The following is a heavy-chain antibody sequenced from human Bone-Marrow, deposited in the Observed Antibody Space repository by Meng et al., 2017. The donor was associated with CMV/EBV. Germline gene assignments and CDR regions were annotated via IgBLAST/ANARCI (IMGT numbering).Heavy chain of an antibody. D-gene: IGHD1-14*01. CDR2: INHSGST. Sequence: GSLRLSRAVYGVSFSGYYWSWIRQPPGKGLEWIEEINHSGSTNYNPSLKSRVTISVDTSKNQFSLKLSSVTAADTAVYYCARRTPLIPHGFDPWGKGTLVTVSS. J-gene: IGHJ5*02. V-gene: IGHV4-34*01. CDR1: GVSFSGYY. CDR3: ARRTPLIPHGFDP.